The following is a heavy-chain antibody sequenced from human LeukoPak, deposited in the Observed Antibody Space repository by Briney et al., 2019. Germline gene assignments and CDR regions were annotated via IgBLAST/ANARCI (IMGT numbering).Heavy chain of an antibody. J-gene: IGHJ5*01. V-gene: IGHV5-10-1*01. CDR2: IDPSDFYT. D-gene: IGHD6-13*01. Sequence: GAALKISCKGSGSSFTSYWISWVRPMPGKGLGWMGRIDPSDFYTNYSPSFQGHVTISADKSITTAYLQWSSLKASDTAMYYCARQGGSSWYHRFAAWGQGSLVTVPS. CDR1: GSSFTSYW. CDR3: ARQGGSSWYHRFAA.